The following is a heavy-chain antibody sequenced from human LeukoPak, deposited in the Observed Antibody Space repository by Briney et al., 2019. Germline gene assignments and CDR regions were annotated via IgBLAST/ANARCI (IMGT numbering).Heavy chain of an antibody. CDR1: GGTFSSHT. J-gene: IGHJ6*02. V-gene: IGHV1-69*02. CDR3: ARIPSGDVDTAMVMYYHYGMDV. CDR2: IIPLIGIV. D-gene: IGHD5-18*01. Sequence: SVKVSCKASGGTFSSHTISWVRQAPEQGLEWRGRIIPLIGIVNYAQKLQDRVTITADKSTSTAYMEVSSLRSEDTAVYYCARIPSGDVDTAMVMYYHYGMDVWGQGTTVTVSS.